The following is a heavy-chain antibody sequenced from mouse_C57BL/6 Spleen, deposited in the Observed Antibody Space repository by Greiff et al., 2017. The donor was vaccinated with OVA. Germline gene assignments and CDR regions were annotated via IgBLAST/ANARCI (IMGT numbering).Heavy chain of an antibody. CDR3: ARASSNLYYFDY. CDR2: IDPSDSYT. V-gene: IGHV1-69*01. J-gene: IGHJ2*01. CDR1: GYTFTSYW. Sequence: VQLQQPGAELVMPGASVKLSCKASGYTFTSYWMHWVKQRPGQGLEWIGEIDPSDSYTNYTQKFKGKSTLTVDKSSSTAYMQLSSLTSEDSAVYYCARASSNLYYFDYWGQGTTLTVSS. D-gene: IGHD4-1*02.